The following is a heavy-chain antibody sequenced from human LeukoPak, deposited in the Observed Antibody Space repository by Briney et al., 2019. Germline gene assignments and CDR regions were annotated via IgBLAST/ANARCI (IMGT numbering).Heavy chain of an antibody. J-gene: IGHJ5*02. CDR1: GFTFSSYG. V-gene: IGHV3-64*01. Sequence: GGSLRLSCAASGFTFSSYGMHWVRQAPGKGLEYVSTISSNGGKTNYANSVKGRFTISRDNSKNTLYLQMGSLRADDVAVYYCARAKAVAGTGGDNWFDPWGQGTLVTVSS. CDR3: ARAKAVAGTGGDNWFDP. CDR2: ISSNGGKT. D-gene: IGHD6-19*01.